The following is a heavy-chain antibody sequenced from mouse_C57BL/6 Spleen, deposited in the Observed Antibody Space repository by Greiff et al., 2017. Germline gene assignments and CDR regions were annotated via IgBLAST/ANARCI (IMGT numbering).Heavy chain of an antibody. CDR3: TGSYYGYTRYFDV. CDR1: GYTFTDYE. CDR2: IDPETGGT. D-gene: IGHD2-3*01. J-gene: IGHJ1*03. V-gene: IGHV1-15*01. Sequence: QVQLQQSGAELVRPGASVTLSCKASGYTFTDYEMHWVKQTPVHGLEWIGAIDPETGGTDYNQKFKGKAILTADKSSSTAYMELRSLTSEDSAVYYCTGSYYGYTRYFDVWGTGTTVTVSS.